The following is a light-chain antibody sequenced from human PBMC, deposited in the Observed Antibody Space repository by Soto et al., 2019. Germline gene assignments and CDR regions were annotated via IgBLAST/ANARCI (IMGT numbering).Light chain of an antibody. V-gene: IGLV2-23*03. CDR1: SSDVGSYNL. CDR3: CSYAGSYPVVV. CDR2: EGS. Sequence: QSALTQPASVSGSPGQSITISCTGTSSDVGSYNLVSWYQQHPGKAPKLMIYEGSKRPSGVPNRLSGSKSGNTASLTTSGLQAEDESDYYCCSYAGSYPVVVFGGGTKLTVL. J-gene: IGLJ3*02.